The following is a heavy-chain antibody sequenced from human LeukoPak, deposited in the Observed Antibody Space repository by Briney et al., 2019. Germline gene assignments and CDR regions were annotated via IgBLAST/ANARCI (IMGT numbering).Heavy chain of an antibody. J-gene: IGHJ4*02. CDR3: ARSRITMVRGVKDY. Sequence: ASVKVSCKASGYTFTSYGISWVRQAPGQGLEWMGWISAYNGNTNYAQKLQGRVTMTTDTSTSTAYMGLRSLRSDDTAVYYCARSRITMVRGVKDYWGQGTLVTVSS. V-gene: IGHV1-18*01. D-gene: IGHD3-10*01. CDR1: GYTFTSYG. CDR2: ISAYNGNT.